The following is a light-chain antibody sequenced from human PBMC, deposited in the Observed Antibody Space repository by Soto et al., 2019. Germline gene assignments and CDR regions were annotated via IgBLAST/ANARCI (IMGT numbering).Light chain of an antibody. Sequence: EIVMTQSPATLSVSPGEGATLSCRASQNINNNLAWYRQKPGQAPSLLIYSASTRATGVPGRFSGSGSGTDFTLTIRSLQSEDFVLYYCQQYSLWPPTFGQGTKVE. J-gene: IGKJ1*01. V-gene: IGKV3-15*01. CDR1: QNINNN. CDR3: QQYSLWPPT. CDR2: SAS.